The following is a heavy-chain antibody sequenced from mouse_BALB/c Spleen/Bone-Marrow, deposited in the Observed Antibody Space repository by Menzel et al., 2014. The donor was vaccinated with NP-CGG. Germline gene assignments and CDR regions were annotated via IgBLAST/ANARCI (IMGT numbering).Heavy chain of an antibody. V-gene: IGHV1S135*01. D-gene: IGHD2-10*01. CDR3: AREAAYYGNYGAMDY. J-gene: IGHJ4*01. Sequence: QLQQSGPELGKPGASVKISCKASGYSFTGYNMYWVKQSHRKSLEWIGYIDPYNGGTSYNQKSKGKATLTVDKSSSTAYMHLTSLTSADSAIYYCAREAAYYGNYGAMDYWGQGTSVTVSS. CDR1: GYSFTGYN. CDR2: IDPYNGGT.